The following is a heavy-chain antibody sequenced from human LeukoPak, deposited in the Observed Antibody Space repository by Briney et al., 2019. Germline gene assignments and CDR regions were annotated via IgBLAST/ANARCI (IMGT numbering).Heavy chain of an antibody. CDR1: GGSISSYY. Sequence: SETLSLTCTVSGGSISSYYWSWIRQPPGKGLEWIGYIYYSGSTNYNPSLKSRVTISVDTSKNQFSLKLSSVTAADTAVYYCARDLSSSWYGNWFDPWGQGTLVTVSS. D-gene: IGHD6-13*01. CDR3: ARDLSSSWYGNWFDP. J-gene: IGHJ5*02. CDR2: IYYSGST. V-gene: IGHV4-59*12.